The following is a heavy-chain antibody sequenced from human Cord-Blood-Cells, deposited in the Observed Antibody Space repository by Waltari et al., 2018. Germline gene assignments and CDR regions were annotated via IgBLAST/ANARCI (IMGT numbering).Heavy chain of an antibody. CDR1: GYNSTGSY. V-gene: IGHV1-2*02. J-gene: IGHJ3*02. CDR3: APQRDAFDS. Sequence: QVSLVQSGVAGNTPGAPVPASRRASGYNSTGSYMLWVRQAPGQGLEWMRWINTNSGGTKYAQKFQGRLTMSRDTSISTAYMELSRLRSDDTAVYYCAPQRDAFDSWGQVTIVTVSA. CDR2: INTNSGGT.